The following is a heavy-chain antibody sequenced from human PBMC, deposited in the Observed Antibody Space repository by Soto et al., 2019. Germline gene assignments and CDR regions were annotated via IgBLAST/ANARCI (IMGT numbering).Heavy chain of an antibody. D-gene: IGHD5-12*01. CDR1: GGSISRGDYY. Sequence: TLSLTCTDSGGSISRGDYYWGWIRQPPGKGLEWIGYIYYGGSTYYNPSLKSRVTISVDTSKNQFSLQLSSVTAADTAVYYCASLDLIVATQYGMDVWGQGTTVTVSS. J-gene: IGHJ6*02. V-gene: IGHV4-30-4*01. CDR2: IYYGGST. CDR3: ASLDLIVATQYGMDV.